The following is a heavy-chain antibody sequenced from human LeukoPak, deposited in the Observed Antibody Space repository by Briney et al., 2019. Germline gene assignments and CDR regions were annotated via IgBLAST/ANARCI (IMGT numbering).Heavy chain of an antibody. D-gene: IGHD1-26*01. V-gene: IGHV1-18*01. CDR1: GYTFTSYA. CDR3: ARGGPGAEILGFFNHGTFFDY. CDR2: ISAYNGNT. J-gene: IGHJ4*02. Sequence: ASVKVSCKASGYTFTSYAMNWVRQAPGQGLEWMGWISAYNGNTNYAQKLQGRVTMTTDTSTSTAYMELRSLRSDDTAVYYCARGGPGAEILGFFNHGTFFDYWGQGALVTVSS.